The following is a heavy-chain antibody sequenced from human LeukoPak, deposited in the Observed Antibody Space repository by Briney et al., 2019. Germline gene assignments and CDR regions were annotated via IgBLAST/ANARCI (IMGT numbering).Heavy chain of an antibody. V-gene: IGHV4-61*02. CDR1: GDSISSGDYY. J-gene: IGHJ4*02. Sequence: SETLSLTCTVSGDSISSGDYYWSWIRQPAGKGLEWIGRIYTSGSTNYNPSLKSRVTISVDTSKNQFSLKLSSVTAADTAVYYCARSSSGYYYSDYWGQGTLVTVSS. CDR2: IYTSGST. D-gene: IGHD3-22*01. CDR3: ARSSSGYYYSDY.